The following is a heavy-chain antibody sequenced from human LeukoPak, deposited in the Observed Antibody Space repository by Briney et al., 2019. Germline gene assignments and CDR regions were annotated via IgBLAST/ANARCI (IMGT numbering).Heavy chain of an antibody. Sequence: GGSLRLSCAASGFTFSSYEMNWVRQAPGKGLEWVSYISSSGSTIYYADSVKGRFTISRDNAKNSLYLQMNSLRAEDTAVYYCARVTVVEYYFDYWGQGTLVTVSS. V-gene: IGHV3-48*03. CDR2: ISSSGSTI. CDR1: GFTFSSYE. J-gene: IGHJ4*02. CDR3: ARVTVVEYYFDY. D-gene: IGHD2-15*01.